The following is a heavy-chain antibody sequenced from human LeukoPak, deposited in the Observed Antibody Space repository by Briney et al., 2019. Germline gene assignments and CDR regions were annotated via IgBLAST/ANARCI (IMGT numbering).Heavy chain of an antibody. CDR3: ARVGILRRGNYGRDV. J-gene: IGHJ6*02. CDR2: ISSSGSTI. V-gene: IGHV3-48*03. CDR1: GFTFSSYE. Sequence: GGSLRLSCAASGFTFSSYEMNWVRQAPGKGLEWVSYISSSGSTIYYADSVKGRFTISRDNAKNSLYLQMNSLRAENTAVYYCARVGILRRGNYGRDVWGQGTTVTVSS.